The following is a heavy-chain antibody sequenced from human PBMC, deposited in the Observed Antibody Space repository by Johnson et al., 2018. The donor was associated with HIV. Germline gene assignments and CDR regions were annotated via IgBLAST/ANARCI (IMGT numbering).Heavy chain of an antibody. CDR3: AREHGPDEGYYDGRYYSGFDI. Sequence: VQLVESGGGLVKPGGSLRLSCAASGFTLDDYGMAWVRQAPGKGLEWVSGINWNGGSTGYADSVKGRFTISRDNSNNTLYLQMNSLRTEDTAVYYCAREHGPDEGYYDGRYYSGFDIWGQGTMVTVSS. D-gene: IGHD3-22*01. J-gene: IGHJ3*02. V-gene: IGHV3-20*04. CDR1: GFTLDDYG. CDR2: INWNGGST.